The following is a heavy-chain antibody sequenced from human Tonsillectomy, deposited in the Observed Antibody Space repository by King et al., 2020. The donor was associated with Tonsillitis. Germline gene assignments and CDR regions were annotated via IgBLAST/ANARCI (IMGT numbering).Heavy chain of an antibody. J-gene: IGHJ6*03. Sequence: VQLVESGGGVVQPGRSLRLSCAASGFTFSSYVMYWVRQAPGKGLEWVAVISYDGSNKYYADSVKGRFTISRDNSKNTLYLQMNSLRAEDTAVYYCARDRGALRPTYYMDVWGKGTTVTVS. D-gene: IGHD3-10*01. CDR2: ISYDGSNK. V-gene: IGHV3-30-3*01. CDR3: ARDRGALRPTYYMDV. CDR1: GFTFSSYV.